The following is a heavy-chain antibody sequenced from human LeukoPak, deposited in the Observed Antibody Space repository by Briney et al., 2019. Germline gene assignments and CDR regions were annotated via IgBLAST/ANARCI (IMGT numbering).Heavy chain of an antibody. CDR3: ARGNWYLDY. D-gene: IGHD1-1*01. CDR1: GGSISSYY. CDR2: IYYSGSI. J-gene: IGHJ4*02. V-gene: IGHV4-59*01. Sequence: TSETLSLICTVSGGSISSYYWSWIRQPPGKGLEWIGYIYYSGSINYNPSLKSRVTISVDTSKNQFPLKVSSVTAADTAVYYCARGNWYLDYWGQGTLVTVSS.